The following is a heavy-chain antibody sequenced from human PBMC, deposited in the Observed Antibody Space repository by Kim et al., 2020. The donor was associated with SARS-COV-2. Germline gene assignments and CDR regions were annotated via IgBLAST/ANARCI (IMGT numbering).Heavy chain of an antibody. CDR1: GFTFSNAW. D-gene: IGHD3-22*01. J-gene: IGHJ4*02. CDR2: IKSKTDGGTT. CDR3: TPPPYYYDSSGWD. V-gene: IGHV3-15*01. Sequence: GGSLRLSCAASGFTFSNAWMSWVRQAPGKGLEWVGRIKSKTDGGTTDYAAPVKGRFTISRDDSKNTLYLQMNSLKTEDTAVYYCTPPPYYYDSSGWDWGQGTLVTVSS.